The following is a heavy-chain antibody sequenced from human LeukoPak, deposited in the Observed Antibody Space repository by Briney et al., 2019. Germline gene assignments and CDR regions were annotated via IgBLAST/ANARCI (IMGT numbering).Heavy chain of an antibody. D-gene: IGHD3-22*01. J-gene: IGHJ4*02. CDR3: AKGNMIVVSAPFDY. Sequence: GGSLRLSCAASGFTFDDYAMHWVRQAPGKGLEWVSGIGWNSGSIGYADSVKGRFTISRDNAKNSLYLQMNSLRAEDTALYYCAKGNMIVVSAPFDYWGQGTLVTVSS. V-gene: IGHV3-9*01. CDR2: IGWNSGSI. CDR1: GFTFDDYA.